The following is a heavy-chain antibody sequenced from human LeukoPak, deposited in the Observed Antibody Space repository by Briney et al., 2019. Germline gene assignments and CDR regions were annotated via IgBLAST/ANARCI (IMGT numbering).Heavy chain of an antibody. CDR3: ARLQYDFWSGYSGYMDV. CDR1: GFSFSTYG. J-gene: IGHJ6*03. D-gene: IGHD3-3*01. CDR2: ISDEGSNK. Sequence: PGRGLRHSCAASGFSFSTYGMHWGRQAPRKGLWWGAVISDEGSNKNYADSMKGRFTISRDNSKNTLYLQMNSLRAEDTAMYYCARLQYDFWSGYSGYMDVWGKGTTVTVSS. V-gene: IGHV3-30*03.